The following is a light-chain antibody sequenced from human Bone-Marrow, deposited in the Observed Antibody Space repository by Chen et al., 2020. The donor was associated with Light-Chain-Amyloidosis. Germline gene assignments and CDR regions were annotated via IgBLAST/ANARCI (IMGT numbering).Light chain of an antibody. CDR1: DLPTKY. Sequence: SYELTQPPSVSVSPGQTARITCSGDDLPTKYAYWYQQKPGQAPLLVIHRDTERPSGISERFSGSSSGTTATLTISGVKAKDEADYHCQSADSSGTYEVIFGGGTKLTVL. V-gene: IGLV3-25*03. CDR3: QSADSSGTYEVI. J-gene: IGLJ2*01. CDR2: RDT.